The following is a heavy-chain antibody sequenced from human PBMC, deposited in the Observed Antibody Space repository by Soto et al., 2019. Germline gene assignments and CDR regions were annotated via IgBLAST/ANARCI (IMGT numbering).Heavy chain of an antibody. V-gene: IGHV4-34*01. CDR3: ARGRSMAAVAGTGGFDY. CDR1: GGSFSGYY. J-gene: IGHJ4*02. D-gene: IGHD6-19*01. Sequence: SETLSLTCAVCGGSFSGYYWSWIRQPPGKGLEWIGEINHSGSTNYNPSLKSRVTISVDTSKNQFSLKLSSVTAADTAVYYCARGRSMAAVAGTGGFDYWGQGTLVTVSS. CDR2: INHSGST.